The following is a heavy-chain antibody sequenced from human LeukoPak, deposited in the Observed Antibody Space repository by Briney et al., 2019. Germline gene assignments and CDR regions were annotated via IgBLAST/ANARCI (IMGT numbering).Heavy chain of an antibody. D-gene: IGHD4-17*01. CDR2: IWYDGSNK. CDR3: AKETTVRYFDY. J-gene: IGHJ4*02. Sequence: GRSLRLSCAASGFTFSSYGMHWVRQPPGKGLEWVAVIWYDGSNKYYADSVKGRFTISRDNSKNTLYLQMNCLRAEDTAVYYCAKETTVRYFDYWGQGTLVTVSS. V-gene: IGHV3-33*06. CDR1: GFTFSSYG.